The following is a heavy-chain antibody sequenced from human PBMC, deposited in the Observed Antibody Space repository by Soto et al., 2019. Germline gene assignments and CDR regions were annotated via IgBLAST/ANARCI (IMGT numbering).Heavy chain of an antibody. Sequence: PSETLSLTCTVSGGSISSSTYYWGWIRQPPGKGLEWIGSIHYSGNTYYNPSLKSRVTISVDTSKNQFSLKLSSVTAADTAVYYCARGSMVVVPAAIFWEDMDVWGKGTTVTFSS. D-gene: IGHD2-2*01. CDR1: GGSISSSTYY. J-gene: IGHJ6*03. CDR2: IHYSGNT. CDR3: ARGSMVVVPAAIFWEDMDV. V-gene: IGHV4-39*01.